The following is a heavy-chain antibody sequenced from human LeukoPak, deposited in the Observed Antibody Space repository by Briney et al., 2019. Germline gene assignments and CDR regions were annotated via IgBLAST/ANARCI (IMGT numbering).Heavy chain of an antibody. Sequence: PGGSLRLSCAASGFTFSSYSMNWVRQAPGKGLEWVSYISSSGSTIYYADSVKGRFTISRDNAKNSLYLQMNSLRAEDTAVYYCAREPGEYPDYWGQGTLVTVSS. J-gene: IGHJ4*02. D-gene: IGHD3-10*01. CDR1: GFTFSSYS. CDR2: ISSSGSTI. CDR3: AREPGEYPDY. V-gene: IGHV3-48*04.